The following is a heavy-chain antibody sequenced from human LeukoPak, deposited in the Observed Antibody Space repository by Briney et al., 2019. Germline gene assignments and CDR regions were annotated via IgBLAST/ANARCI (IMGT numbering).Heavy chain of an antibody. V-gene: IGHV3-23*01. CDR3: TVDTAMVTNDY. CDR2: ISGSGGST. D-gene: IGHD5-18*01. CDR1: GFTFSSYA. J-gene: IGHJ4*02. Sequence: GGSLRLSCAASGFTFSSYAMSWVRQAPGKGLEWVSAISGSGGSTYYADSVKGRFTISRDNSKNTLYLQMNSLRAEDTAVYYCTVDTAMVTNDYWGQGTLVTVSS.